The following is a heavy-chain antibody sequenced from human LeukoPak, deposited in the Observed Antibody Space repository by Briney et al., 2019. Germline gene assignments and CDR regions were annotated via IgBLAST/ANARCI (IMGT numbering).Heavy chain of an antibody. D-gene: IGHD2-21*01. CDR2: ISHDGSDE. V-gene: IGHV3-30*04. Sequence: GGSLRLSCTPSGFTFNNYTMHWGREAPGQGLEWVATISHDGSDENYADSVKGRFIISRDNSMKSLFLQMNSLIIDDTAVYYCAREGLWFDYWGQGTLVTVSS. J-gene: IGHJ4*02. CDR1: GFTFNNYT. CDR3: AREGLWFDY.